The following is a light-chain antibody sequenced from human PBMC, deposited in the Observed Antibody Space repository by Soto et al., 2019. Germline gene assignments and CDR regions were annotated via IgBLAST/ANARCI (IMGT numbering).Light chain of an antibody. CDR1: RSDIGAYNF. V-gene: IGLV2-14*03. CDR2: DVN. J-gene: IGLJ2*01. CDR3: TSWTTSTTMI. Sequence: QSVLTQPASVSGSPGQSITISCTGTRSDIGAYNFVSWYQQHPGEVPKLMLYDVNVRPSGVSNRFSGSKSGNTASPTISGLQAEDEADYYCTSWTTSTTMIFGGGTKVTVL.